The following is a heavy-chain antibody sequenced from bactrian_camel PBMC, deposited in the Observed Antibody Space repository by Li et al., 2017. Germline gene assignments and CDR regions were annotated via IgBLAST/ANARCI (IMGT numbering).Heavy chain of an antibody. D-gene: IGHD1*01. CDR3: AAKFCGDPDFTY. CDR1: GYSAVTLC. J-gene: IGHJ6*01. Sequence: HVQLVESGGGSVQAGGSLRLSCRFATGYSAVTLCMGWFRQAPGKQREGVAALDADGRTRYADSAKGRFTISKDNVGNTLYLQMNSLKPEDAATYYCAAKFCGDPDFTYWGQGTQVTVS. V-gene: IGHV3S53*01. CDR2: LDADGRT.